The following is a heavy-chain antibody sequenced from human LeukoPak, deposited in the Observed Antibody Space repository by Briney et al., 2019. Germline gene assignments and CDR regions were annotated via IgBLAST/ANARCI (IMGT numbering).Heavy chain of an antibody. CDR3: ACAMKGPIDY. CDR1: GFTFSNYW. CDR2: ILNDGTTT. Sequence: SGGSLRLSCEASGFTFSNYWMHWVRQAPGKGLVWVSRILNDGTTTSYADSVKGRFTISRDNAKNTLYLRMNSLRAEDTAVYYCACAMKGPIDYWGQGILATVSS. V-gene: IGHV3-74*01. J-gene: IGHJ4*02.